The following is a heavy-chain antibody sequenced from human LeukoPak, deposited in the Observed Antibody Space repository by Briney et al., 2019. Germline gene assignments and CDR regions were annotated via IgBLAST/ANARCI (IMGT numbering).Heavy chain of an antibody. CDR3: ARGHYYYYMDV. Sequence: SETLSLTCTVSGGPISSYYWSWIRQPPGKGLEWIGYIYYSGSTNYNPSLKSRVAISVDTSKNQFSLKLSSVTAADTAVYYCARGHYYYYMDVWGKGTTVTVSS. CDR1: GGPISSYY. J-gene: IGHJ6*03. CDR2: IYYSGST. V-gene: IGHV4-59*01.